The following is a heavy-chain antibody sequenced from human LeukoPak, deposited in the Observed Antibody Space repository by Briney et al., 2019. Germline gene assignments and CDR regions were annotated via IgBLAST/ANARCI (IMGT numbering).Heavy chain of an antibody. J-gene: IGHJ4*02. V-gene: IGHV1-18*01. Sequence: ASVKVSCKASGYTFTSYGISWVRQAPGQGLEWMGWISAYNGNTSYAQKLQGRVTMTTDTSTSTAYMELRSLRSDDTAVYYCARDLAYSSGWYEARFLFDYWGQGTLVTVSS. CDR1: GYTFTSYG. CDR2: ISAYNGNT. D-gene: IGHD6-19*01. CDR3: ARDLAYSSGWYEARFLFDY.